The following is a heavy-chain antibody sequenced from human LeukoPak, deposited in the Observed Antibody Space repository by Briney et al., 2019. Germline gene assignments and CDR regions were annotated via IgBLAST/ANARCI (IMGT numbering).Heavy chain of an antibody. CDR3: ARGAGVEGLNY. CDR2: IYYSGST. D-gene: IGHD3-3*01. J-gene: IGHJ4*02. CDR1: GGSISSYY. V-gene: IGHV4-59*01. Sequence: PSETLSLTCTVSGGSISSYYWSWIRQPPGKGLEWIGYIYYSGSTNYNPSLKSRVTISVDTSKNQFSLKLSSVTAADTAVYYCARGAGVEGLNYWGQGTLVTVSS.